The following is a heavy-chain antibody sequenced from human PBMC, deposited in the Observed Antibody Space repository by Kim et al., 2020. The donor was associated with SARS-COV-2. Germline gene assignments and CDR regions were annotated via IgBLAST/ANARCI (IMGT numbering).Heavy chain of an antibody. J-gene: IGHJ5*02. CDR2: TYYRSKWYN. CDR1: GDSVSSNSAA. CDR3: AREEDYDILTGYLKILNWFDP. V-gene: IGHV6-1*01. D-gene: IGHD3-9*01. Sequence: SQTLSLSCAISGDSVSSNSAAWNWIRQSPSRGLEWLGRTYYRSKWYNDYAVSVKSRITINPDTSKNQFSLQLNSVTPEDTAVYYCAREEDYDILTGYLKILNWFDPWGQGTLVTVSS.